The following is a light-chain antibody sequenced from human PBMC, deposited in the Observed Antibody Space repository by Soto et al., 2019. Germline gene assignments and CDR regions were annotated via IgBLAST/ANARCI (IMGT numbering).Light chain of an antibody. CDR3: QHRAGWPPIT. CDR1: QSVSSY. J-gene: IGKJ5*01. CDR2: DAS. Sequence: EIVLTQSPATLSLSPGERATLSCRASQSVSSYLAWYQQKPGQAPRLLIYDASNRATGIPARFSGSGSGTDFTLTISSLEPEDFAVYFCQHRAGWPPITFGQGTRLEIK. V-gene: IGKV3-11*01.